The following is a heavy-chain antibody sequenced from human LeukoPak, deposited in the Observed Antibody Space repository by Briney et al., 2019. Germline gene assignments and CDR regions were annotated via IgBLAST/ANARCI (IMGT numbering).Heavy chain of an antibody. CDR1: GGSFSGYY. CDR3: ARGQYSSGWYGDY. D-gene: IGHD6-19*01. CDR2: INHSGST. V-gene: IGHV4-34*01. J-gene: IGHJ4*02. Sequence: NPSETLSLTCAVYGGSFSGYYWSWIRQPPGKGLEWIGEINHSGSTNYNPSLKSRVTISVDTSKNQFSLKLSSVTAADTAVYYCARGQYSSGWYGDYWGQGTLVTVSS.